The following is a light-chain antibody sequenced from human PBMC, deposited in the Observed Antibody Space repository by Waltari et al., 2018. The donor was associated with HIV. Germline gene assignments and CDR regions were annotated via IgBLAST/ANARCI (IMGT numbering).Light chain of an antibody. V-gene: IGKV1-8*01. J-gene: IGKJ5*01. CDR3: QQYYTPPLT. CDR1: QSINTH. Sequence: IRMTQSPSSFSASLGDIVTITCRANQSINTHLDWYQQKPGKSPRLLISGSSTLQNEAPPRFSGSASGTDFTLTIACLQPDDFSTYYCQQYYTPPLTFGQGTRL. CDR2: GSS.